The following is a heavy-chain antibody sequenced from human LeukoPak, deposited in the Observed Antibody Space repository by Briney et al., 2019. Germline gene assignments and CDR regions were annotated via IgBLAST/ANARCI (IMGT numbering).Heavy chain of an antibody. J-gene: IGHJ4*02. Sequence: GGSLRLSCAASGFNFGEFWMAWVRQTPGKGLEWVADIKEDGSEEFYVDSVKGRFTISRDNSKNTLYLQMNSLRAEDTAVYYCARGSGYTPWWGQGTLVTVSS. V-gene: IGHV3-7*01. CDR2: IKEDGSEE. D-gene: IGHD3-22*01. CDR1: GFNFGEFW. CDR3: ARGSGYTPW.